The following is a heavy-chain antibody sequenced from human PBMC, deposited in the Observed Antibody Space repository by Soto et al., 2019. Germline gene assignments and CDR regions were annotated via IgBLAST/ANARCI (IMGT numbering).Heavy chain of an antibody. D-gene: IGHD6-13*01. Sequence: GGSLRLSCAASGFTFDDYAMHWVRQAPGKGLEWVSGISWNSGSIGYAESVKGRFTISRDNAKNSLYLQMNSLRAEDTALYYCAKDIAGSGGSWYWDSPYYYYYMDVWGKGTTVTVSS. V-gene: IGHV3-9*01. J-gene: IGHJ6*03. CDR1: GFTFDDYA. CDR3: AKDIAGSGGSWYWDSPYYYYYMDV. CDR2: ISWNSGSI.